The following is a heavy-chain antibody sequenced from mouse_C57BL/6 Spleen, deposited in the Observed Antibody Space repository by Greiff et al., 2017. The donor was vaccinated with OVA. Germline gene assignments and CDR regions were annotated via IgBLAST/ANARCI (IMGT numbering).Heavy chain of an antibody. CDR1: GYAFSSSW. Sequence: QVQLQQSGPELVKPGASVKISCKASGYAFSSSWMNWVKQRPGTGLEWIGRIYPGDGDNNYNGKFQGTATLTADKSSSTAYMQRSSLTSEDSGVYFCARGLGLEDYWGQGTTLTVSS. CDR3: ARGLGLEDY. V-gene: IGHV1-82*01. J-gene: IGHJ2*01. CDR2: IYPGDGDN. D-gene: IGHD2-4*01.